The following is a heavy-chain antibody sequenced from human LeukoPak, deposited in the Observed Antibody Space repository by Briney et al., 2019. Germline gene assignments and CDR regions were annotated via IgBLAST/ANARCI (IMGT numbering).Heavy chain of an antibody. CDR2: IYYSGST. V-gene: IGHV4-39*01. Sequence: SETLSLTCTVSGGSFSSISYYWGWIRQPPGKGLEWIGSIYYSGSTYYNPSLKSRVTISVDPSKNQFSLKLSSVTAAGTAVYYCARHLGSSSWYATYYFDYWGQGTLVTVSS. D-gene: IGHD6-13*01. CDR3: ARHLGSSSWYATYYFDY. J-gene: IGHJ4*02. CDR1: GGSFSSISYY.